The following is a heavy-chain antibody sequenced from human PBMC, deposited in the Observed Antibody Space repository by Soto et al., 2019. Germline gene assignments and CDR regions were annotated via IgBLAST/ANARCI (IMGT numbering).Heavy chain of an antibody. D-gene: IGHD3-10*01. CDR2: IYPGDSDT. CDR3: ARTYYYGSGSQHYYYYGMEV. CDR1: GYTFTNYW. V-gene: IGHV5-51*01. Sequence: GESLKISCKGSGYTFTNYWIGWVRQMPGKGLEWMGIIYPGDSDTTYSPSFQGQVTISADKSISTAYLQWSSLKASDTAMYYCARTYYYGSGSQHYYYYGMEVWGRGTTVTVSS. J-gene: IGHJ6*02.